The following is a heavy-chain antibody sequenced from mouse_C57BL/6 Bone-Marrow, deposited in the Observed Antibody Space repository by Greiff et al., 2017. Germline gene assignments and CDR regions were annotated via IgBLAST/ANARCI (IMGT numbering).Heavy chain of an antibody. V-gene: IGHV2-2*01. CDR2: IWSGGST. J-gene: IGHJ3*01. Sequence: VQLQQSGPGLVQPSQSLSITCTVSGFSLTSYGVHWVRQSPGKGLEWLGVIWSGGSTDYKAAFISRLSISKDNSKSQVFFKMNSLQADDTAIYYCARNGGSGRGFAYWGQGTLVTVSA. D-gene: IGHD4-1*01. CDR3: ARNGGSGRGFAY. CDR1: GFSLTSYG.